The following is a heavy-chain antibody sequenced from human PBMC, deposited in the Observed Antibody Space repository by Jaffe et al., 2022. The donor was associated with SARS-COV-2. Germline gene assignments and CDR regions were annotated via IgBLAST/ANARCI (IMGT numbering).Heavy chain of an antibody. J-gene: IGHJ5*02. V-gene: IGHV3-30*18. Sequence: QVQLVETGGGVVQPGRSLRLSCAASGFTFSSYGMHWVRQAPGKGLEWVAVISYDGGNKYYADSVKGRFTISRDNSKNTLYLQMDSLRAEDTAVFYCAKGGGRMTTPFDPWGQGTLVTVSS. CDR2: ISYDGGNK. D-gene: IGHD4-17*01. CDR1: GFTFSSYG. CDR3: AKGGGRMTTPFDP.